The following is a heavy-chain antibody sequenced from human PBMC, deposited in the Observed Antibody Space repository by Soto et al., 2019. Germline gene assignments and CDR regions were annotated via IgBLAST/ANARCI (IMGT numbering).Heavy chain of an antibody. Sequence: QVQLVQSGAEVKKPGSSVKVSCKASGGTFSSYAISWVRQAPGQGLEWMGGIIPIFGTANYAQKFQGRVTTTANESTSTDYMELSSLRAEDTAVYYCTRETGTRVSDYWGQGTLVTVSS. CDR1: GGTFSSYA. CDR3: TRETGTRVSDY. D-gene: IGHD1-7*01. CDR2: IIPIFGTA. V-gene: IGHV1-69*12. J-gene: IGHJ4*02.